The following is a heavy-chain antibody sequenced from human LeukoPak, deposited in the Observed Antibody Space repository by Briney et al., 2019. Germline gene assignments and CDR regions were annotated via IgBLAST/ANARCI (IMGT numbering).Heavy chain of an antibody. J-gene: IGHJ6*03. CDR1: GGSISSSSYY. V-gene: IGHV4-39*07. CDR3: AGTIAAADYYMDV. D-gene: IGHD6-13*01. CDR2: IYHSGST. Sequence: PSETLSLTCTVSGGSISSSSYYWGWIRQPPGKGLEWIGSIYHSGSTYYNPSLKSRVTISVDTSENQFSLKLSSVTAADTAVYYCAGTIAAADYYMDVWGKGTTVTVSS.